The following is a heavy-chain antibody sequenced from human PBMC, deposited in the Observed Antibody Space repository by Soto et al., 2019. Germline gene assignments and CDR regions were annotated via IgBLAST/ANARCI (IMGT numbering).Heavy chain of an antibody. V-gene: IGHV3-7*05. Sequence: EGQLVQSGGGLVQPGGSLRLSCVGSGFTSRGFWMGWVRQAPGKGLEWVANIKEDATQKNYVDSVRGRFTISRDTATISLYLQMNSLRAEDTAVYYCTRDQFWDQGTLVTVSS. CDR3: TRDQF. CDR2: IKEDATQK. CDR1: GFTSRGFW. J-gene: IGHJ4*02.